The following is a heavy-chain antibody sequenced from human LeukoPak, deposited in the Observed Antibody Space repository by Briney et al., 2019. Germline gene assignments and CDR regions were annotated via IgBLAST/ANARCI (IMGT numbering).Heavy chain of an antibody. D-gene: IGHD3-10*01. CDR3: ANALWFADSDGDY. J-gene: IGHJ4*02. CDR2: ISGSGSTR. CDR1: GFTFSSHA. V-gene: IGHV3-23*01. Sequence: GGSLRLSCTASGFTFSSHAMTWVRQAAGKGLEWISTISGSGSTRYSADSVKGRFTISRDNSKNTLYLQMNSLRAEDTAVYYCANALWFADSDGDYWGQGTLVTVSS.